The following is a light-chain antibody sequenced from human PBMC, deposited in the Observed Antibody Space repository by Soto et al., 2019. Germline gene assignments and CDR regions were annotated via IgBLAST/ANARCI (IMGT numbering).Light chain of an antibody. CDR3: QQRNFWPLT. V-gene: IGKV3-11*01. J-gene: IGKJ3*01. CDR1: QGIGNY. CDR2: DAS. Sequence: EDVLTQSPAILSLSPGERATLSCRASQGIGNYLAWYHQKPGQAPRLLIYDASNRATGIPARFSGSGSDTDFTLTIDSLEPEDSAVYYCQQRNFWPLTFGPGTRVEI.